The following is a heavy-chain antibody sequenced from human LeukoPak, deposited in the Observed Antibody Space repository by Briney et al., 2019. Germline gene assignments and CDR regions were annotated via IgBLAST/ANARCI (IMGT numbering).Heavy chain of an antibody. V-gene: IGHV1-69*13. CDR2: IIPIFGTA. CDR3: ARAPGASRYSSSSHYYYYYYMDV. CDR1: GGTFSSYA. Sequence: SVKVSCKASGGTFSSYAISWVRQAPGQGLEWMGGIIPIFGTANYAQKFQGRVTITADESTSTAYMELSSLRSEDTAVYYCARAPGASRYSSSSHYYYYYYMDVWGQGTMVTVSS. J-gene: IGHJ6*03. D-gene: IGHD6-6*01.